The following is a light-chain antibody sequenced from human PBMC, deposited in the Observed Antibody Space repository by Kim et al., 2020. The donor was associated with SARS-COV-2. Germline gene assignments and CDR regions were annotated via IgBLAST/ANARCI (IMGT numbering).Light chain of an antibody. J-gene: IGKJ2*01. CDR2: DAS. CDR3: QQYDGYYT. Sequence: IQMTQSPSTLSASVGDRVTITCRASQSVGKRLAWYQQKPGKAPKLLIYDASNLENGVPSRFSGGGSGTEFTLTISGLQPEDFATYYCQQYDGYYTFGQGTKLEI. CDR1: QSVGKR. V-gene: IGKV1-5*01.